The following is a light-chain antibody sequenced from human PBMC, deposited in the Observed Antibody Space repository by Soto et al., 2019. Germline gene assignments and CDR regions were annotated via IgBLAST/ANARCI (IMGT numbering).Light chain of an antibody. V-gene: IGKV3-15*01. CDR3: QQYNKWPPYT. CDR2: GAS. J-gene: IGKJ2*01. CDR1: QSVSSN. Sequence: EIVMTQSPANLSVSPGERATLSCRASQSVSSNLAWYQQKPGQGPRLLIYGASTRATSIPARFSGSGSGTEFTRTINSLQSEDFAVYYCQQYNKWPPYTFGQGTKLEIK.